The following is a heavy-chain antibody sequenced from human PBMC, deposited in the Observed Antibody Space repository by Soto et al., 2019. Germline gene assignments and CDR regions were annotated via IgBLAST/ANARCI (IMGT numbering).Heavy chain of an antibody. CDR3: ARAEDTPMAYYYYGMDV. J-gene: IGHJ6*02. CDR2: IWYDGSNK. Sequence: QVQLVESGGGVVQPGRSLRLSCAASGFTFSTYGMYWVRQAPGKGLEWVAVIWYDGSNKYYADSVKGRFTISRDNSKNTLYLQMNSLRAEDTAVYHCARAEDTPMAYYYYGMDVWGQGTTVTVSS. CDR1: GFTFSTYG. D-gene: IGHD5-18*01. V-gene: IGHV3-33*01.